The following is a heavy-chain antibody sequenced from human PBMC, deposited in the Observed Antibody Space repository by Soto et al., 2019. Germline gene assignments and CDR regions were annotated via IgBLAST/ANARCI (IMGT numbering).Heavy chain of an antibody. CDR2: INPNSGGT. Sequence: GASVKVSCKASGYTFTGYYMHWVRQAPGQGLEWMGWINPNSGGTNYAQKFQGRVTMTRDTSISTAYMELSRLRSDDTAVYYCARDVFQFLEWLLSEPHNWFDPWGQGTLVTVSS. CDR3: ARDVFQFLEWLLSEPHNWFDP. D-gene: IGHD3-3*01. V-gene: IGHV1-2*02. J-gene: IGHJ5*02. CDR1: GYTFTGYY.